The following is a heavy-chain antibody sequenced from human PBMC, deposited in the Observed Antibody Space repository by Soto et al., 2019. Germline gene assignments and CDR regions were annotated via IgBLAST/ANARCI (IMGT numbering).Heavy chain of an antibody. D-gene: IGHD3-10*01. J-gene: IGHJ4*02. CDR2: IYPADSDT. CDR1: GYYFSTEW. Sequence: GESLKISCQGYGYYFSTEWIGWVRQMPEKGLEWMGVIYPADSDTRYSPSFQGQVTISEDTSKKQFSLELRFVTAADTAVYYCARGGLIRGVLYYWGQGTLVTVSS. CDR3: ARGGLIRGVLYY. V-gene: IGHV5-51*01.